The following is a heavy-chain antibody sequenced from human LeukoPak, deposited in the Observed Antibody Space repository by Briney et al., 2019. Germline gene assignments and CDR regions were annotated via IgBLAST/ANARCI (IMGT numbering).Heavy chain of an antibody. V-gene: IGHV4-59*01. CDR2: IYYSGST. D-gene: IGHD3-3*01. Sequence: SETLSLTCTVSGGSISSYYWSWIRQPPGKGLEWIGYIYYSGSTNYNPSLKSRVTISVGTSKNQFSLKLSSVTAADTDVYYCARDRGYDFWSGYYSLYFDYWGQGTLVTVSS. J-gene: IGHJ4*02. CDR1: GGSISSYY. CDR3: ARDRGYDFWSGYYSLYFDY.